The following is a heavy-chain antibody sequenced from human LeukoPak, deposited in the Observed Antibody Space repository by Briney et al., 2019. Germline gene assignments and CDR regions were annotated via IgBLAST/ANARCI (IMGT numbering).Heavy chain of an antibody. Sequence: GASVKVSCKASGGTSSSYAISWVRQAPGQGLEWMGGIIPIFGTANYAQKFQGRVTITTDESTSTAYMELSSLRSEDTAVYYCARHIVVVPAAIDAFDIWGQGTMVTVSS. CDR1: GGTSSSYA. V-gene: IGHV1-69*05. CDR2: IIPIFGTA. D-gene: IGHD2-2*02. J-gene: IGHJ3*02. CDR3: ARHIVVVPAAIDAFDI.